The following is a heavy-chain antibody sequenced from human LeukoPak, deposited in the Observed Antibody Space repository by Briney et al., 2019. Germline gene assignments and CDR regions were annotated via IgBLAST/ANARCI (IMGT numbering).Heavy chain of an antibody. CDR3: ARQGRSGYYSAFQWFDP. J-gene: IGHJ5*02. CDR2: INPSGGSTTNAGST. D-gene: IGHD3-22*01. Sequence: ASVKVSCKASGYTFTSYYIHWVRQAPGQGLEWMGIINPSGGSTTNAGSTSYAPKFQGRVTMTTDKSTSTVYMELSSLRSEDTAVYYCARQGRSGYYSAFQWFDPWGQGTLVTVSP. V-gene: IGHV1-46*01. CDR1: GYTFTSYY.